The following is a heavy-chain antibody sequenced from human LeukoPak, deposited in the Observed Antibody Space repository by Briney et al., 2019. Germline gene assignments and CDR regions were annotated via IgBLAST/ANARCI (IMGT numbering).Heavy chain of an antibody. CDR2: ISGGAGST. CDR1: GFTFHSYA. D-gene: IGHD2-21*02. Sequence: GGSLRLSCAASGFTFHSYAMSWVRQAPGKGLEWVSAISGGAGSTYYADSVKGRFTISRDNSKNTLYLQMNSLRAEDTAVYYCARGVVVTPGTYYFDYWGQGTLVTVSS. V-gene: IGHV3-23*01. CDR3: ARGVVVTPGTYYFDY. J-gene: IGHJ4*02.